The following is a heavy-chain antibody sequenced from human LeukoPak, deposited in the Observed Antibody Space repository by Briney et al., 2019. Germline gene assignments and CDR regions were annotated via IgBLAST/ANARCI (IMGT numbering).Heavy chain of an antibody. CDR1: GFTFSSYA. Sequence: GGSLRLSCAATGFTFSSYAMSWVRQAPGKGLEWVSAISGSGGSTYYADSVKGRFTISRDNSKNTLYLQMNSLRAEDTAVYYCAKTLHYGHFGKFDSWGQGTLVTVSS. CDR2: ISGSGGST. J-gene: IGHJ4*02. V-gene: IGHV3-23*01. D-gene: IGHD4-17*01. CDR3: AKTLHYGHFGKFDS.